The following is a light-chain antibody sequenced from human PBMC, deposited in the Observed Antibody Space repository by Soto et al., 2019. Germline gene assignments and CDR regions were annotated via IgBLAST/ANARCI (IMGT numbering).Light chain of an antibody. V-gene: IGLV2-14*01. J-gene: IGLJ1*01. Sequence: QSVLTQPASVSGSPGQSIAISCTGTSSDVGGYNYVSWYQQHPGKAPKLLIYDVTIRPSGVSNRFSGSKSGNTASLTISGLQAEYDADYYCNSYTGSSIYVFGSGTKLTVL. CDR2: DVT. CDR3: NSYTGSSIYV. CDR1: SSDVGGYNY.